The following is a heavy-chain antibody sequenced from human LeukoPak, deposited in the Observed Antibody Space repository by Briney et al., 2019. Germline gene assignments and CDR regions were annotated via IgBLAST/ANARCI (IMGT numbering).Heavy chain of an antibody. CDR2: ISGSGGST. Sequence: GGSLRLSCAASGFTFSSYAMSWVRQAPGKGLEWVSAISGSGGSTYYADSVKGRFTISRDNSKNTLYLQMNSLRAEDAAVYFCAKAPVPSCRGAYCYPLDSWGQGTLVTVSS. D-gene: IGHD2-21*01. J-gene: IGHJ4*02. CDR1: GFTFSSYA. V-gene: IGHV3-23*01. CDR3: AKAPVPSCRGAYCYPLDS.